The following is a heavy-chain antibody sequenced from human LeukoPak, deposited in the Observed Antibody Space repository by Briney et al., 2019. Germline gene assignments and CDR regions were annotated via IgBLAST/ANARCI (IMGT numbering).Heavy chain of an antibody. V-gene: IGHV3-48*04. J-gene: IGHJ6*03. CDR1: GFTFSSYS. D-gene: IGHD6-6*01. CDR2: ISSSSSTI. Sequence: PGRSLRLSCAASGFTFSSYSMNWVRQAPGKGLEWVSYISSSSSTIYYADSVKGRFTISRDNAKNSLYLQMNSLRAEDTAVYYCARLEYSSSSDYYYYMDVWGKGTTVAVSS. CDR3: ARLEYSSSSDYYYYMDV.